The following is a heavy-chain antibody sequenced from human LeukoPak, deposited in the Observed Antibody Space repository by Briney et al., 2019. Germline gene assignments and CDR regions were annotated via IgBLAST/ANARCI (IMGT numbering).Heavy chain of an antibody. CDR3: ARYAYESSGKDY. V-gene: IGHV1-69*13. Sequence: SVKVSCKASGGTFSRYAISWVRQAPGQGLEWMGGIIPMFGIANYAQKFQGRVTITADESTSTAYMELRSLRSDDTAVYYCARYAYESSGKDYWGQGTLVTVSS. J-gene: IGHJ4*02. D-gene: IGHD3-22*01. CDR2: IIPMFGIA. CDR1: GGTFSRYA.